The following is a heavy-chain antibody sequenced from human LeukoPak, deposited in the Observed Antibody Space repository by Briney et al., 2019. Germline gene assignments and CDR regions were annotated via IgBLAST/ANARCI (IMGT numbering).Heavy chain of an antibody. J-gene: IGHJ4*02. CDR3: AKVPYSNYVSSEYYFDY. D-gene: IGHD4-11*01. Sequence: GGSLRLSCAASGFTFSSYAMSWVRQAPGKGRECVSAISGSGCSTYYADPVKGRFTISRDNSKNTLYLQMNSLRAEDTAVYYCAKVPYSNYVSSEYYFDYWGQGTLVTVSS. CDR1: GFTFSSYA. CDR2: ISGSGCST. V-gene: IGHV3-23*01.